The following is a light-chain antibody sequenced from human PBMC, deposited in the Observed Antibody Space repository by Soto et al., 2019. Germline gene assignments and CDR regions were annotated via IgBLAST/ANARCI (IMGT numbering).Light chain of an antibody. CDR2: DNN. J-gene: IGLJ2*01. V-gene: IGLV1-51*01. Sequence: QSVLTQPPSVSAAPGQTVTVSCSGSSSNIGSNYVSWYQQLPGTAPKLLIYDNNKRPSGIPDRFSGSKSGTSATLGIAGLQTGDESDYFCGTWDNGLSAGVFGGGTKLTVL. CDR1: SSNIGSNY. CDR3: GTWDNGLSAGV.